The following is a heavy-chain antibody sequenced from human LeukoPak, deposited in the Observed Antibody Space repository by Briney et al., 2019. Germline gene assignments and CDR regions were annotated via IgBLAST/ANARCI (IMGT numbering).Heavy chain of an antibody. CDR2: IYTSGST. CDR3: ASGRIRRLLQN. V-gene: IGHV4-59*10. Sequence: SETLSLTCAVYGGSFSGYYWSWIRQPAGKGLEWIGRIYTSGSTNYNPSLKSRVTMSVDTSKNQFSLKLSSVTAADTAVYYCASGRIRRLLQNWGQGTLVTVSS. CDR1: GGSFSGYY. J-gene: IGHJ4*02. D-gene: IGHD6-25*01.